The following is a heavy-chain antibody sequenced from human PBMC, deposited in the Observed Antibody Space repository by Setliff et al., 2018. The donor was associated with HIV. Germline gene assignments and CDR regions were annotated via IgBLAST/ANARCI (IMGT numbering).Heavy chain of an antibody. CDR2: VNPNSGDA. CDR1: GYTSTGHY. D-gene: IGHD3-10*01. V-gene: IGHV1-2*02. J-gene: IGHJ6*02. Sequence: GASVKVSCKASGYTSTGHYLHWVRQAPGQGLEWLGWVNPNSGDAIYAQNFQGRVTMTRDTSINAAYMELRGLRSDDTAVYYCARNFGLSPSGRYYYYYGMDIWGQGTTVTVSS. CDR3: ARNFGLSPSGRYYYYYGMDI.